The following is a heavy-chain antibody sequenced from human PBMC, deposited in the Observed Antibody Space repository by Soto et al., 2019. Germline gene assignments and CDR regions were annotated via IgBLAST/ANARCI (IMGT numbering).Heavy chain of an antibody. CDR1: GGSFSGYY. CDR3: ATLFNYYDSRGYAEYYFDY. V-gene: IGHV4-34*01. J-gene: IGHJ4*02. Sequence: PSETLSLTCAVYGGSFSGYYWSWIRQPPGKGLEWIGEINHSGSANYNPSLKSRVTISGDTSKNQFSLKLSSVTAADTAVYYCATLFNYYDSRGYAEYYFDYWGQGTLVTVSS. CDR2: INHSGSA. D-gene: IGHD3-22*01.